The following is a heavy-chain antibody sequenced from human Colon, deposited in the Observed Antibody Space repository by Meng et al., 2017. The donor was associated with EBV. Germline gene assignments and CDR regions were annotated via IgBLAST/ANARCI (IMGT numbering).Heavy chain of an antibody. Sequence: RLRLQGSGPGLGKPSETLSLTCSVSGYAASNKNKYWGWIRQPPGKGLEWIGNIYYSGRTNYNPSLTSRVAISVDTSKNQFSLRLNSVTAADSAIYSCARGDLDGDCYYCLDFWGQGALVTVSS. CDR1: GYAASNKNKY. CDR2: IYYSGRT. D-gene: IGHD2-21*02. CDR3: ARGDLDGDCYYCLDF. V-gene: IGHV4-39*06. J-gene: IGHJ4*02.